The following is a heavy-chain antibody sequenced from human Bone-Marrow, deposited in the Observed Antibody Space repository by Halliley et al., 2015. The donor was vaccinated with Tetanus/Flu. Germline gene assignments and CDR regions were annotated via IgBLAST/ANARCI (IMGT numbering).Heavy chain of an antibody. CDR3: AREWGVIANFDY. CDR1: GFTFSSHT. J-gene: IGHJ4*02. Sequence: SLRLSCVDSGFTFSSHTTNWVRQAPGKGLEWVASISSGSSYIRYADSVKGRFTISRDNAKNSLYLQMNSLRAEDTAVYYCAREWGVIANFDYWGQGTLVTVSS. V-gene: IGHV3-21*01. CDR2: ISSGSSYI. D-gene: IGHD3-16*02.